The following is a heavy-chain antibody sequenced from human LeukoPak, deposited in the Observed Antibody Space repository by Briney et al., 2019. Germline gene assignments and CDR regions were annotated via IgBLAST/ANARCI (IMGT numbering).Heavy chain of an antibody. CDR3: ARVRDLYKDY. V-gene: IGHV3-21*01. CDR1: GFTFSTYT. CDR2: ISSSSTYM. J-gene: IGHJ4*02. Sequence: GGSLRLSCAASGFTFSTYTMNWVRQAPGKGLEWVSSISSSSTYMFYADSVKGRFTISRDNTKNSLYLQMNGLRAEDTAVYYCARVRDLYKDYWGQGTLVTVSS. D-gene: IGHD2-2*02.